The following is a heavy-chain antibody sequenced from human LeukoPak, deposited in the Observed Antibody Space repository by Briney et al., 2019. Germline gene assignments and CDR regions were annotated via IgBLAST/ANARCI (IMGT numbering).Heavy chain of an antibody. CDR1: GFTFSDYG. J-gene: IGHJ5*01. D-gene: IGHD1-26*01. V-gene: IGHV3-33*06. Sequence: PGGSLRLSCAASGFTFSDYGIHWVRQAPGKGLEWVAVIWYDGTNKYYGDSVKGRFTISRDNSKNTLYLQMNSLRAEDTVVYYCAKDRGSYSTTADSWGQGTLVTVSS. CDR2: IWYDGTNK. CDR3: AKDRGSYSTTADS.